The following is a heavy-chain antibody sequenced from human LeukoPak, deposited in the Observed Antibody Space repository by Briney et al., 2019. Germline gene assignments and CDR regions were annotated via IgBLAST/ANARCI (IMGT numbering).Heavy chain of an antibody. J-gene: IGHJ5*02. CDR3: ARERTAARNWFDP. CDR2: INPNSGGT. D-gene: IGHD6-6*01. CDR1: GYTFTGYY. Sequence: WASVNVSCKASGYTFTGYYMHWVRQAPGQGLEWMGWINPNSGGTNYAQKFQGRVTMTRDTSISTAYMELSRLRSDDTAVYYCARERTAARNWFDPWGQGTLVTVSS. V-gene: IGHV1-2*02.